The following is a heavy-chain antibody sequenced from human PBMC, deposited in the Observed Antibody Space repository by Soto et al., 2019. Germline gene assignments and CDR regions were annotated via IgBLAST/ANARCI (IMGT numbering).Heavy chain of an antibody. Sequence: DSVKVSCKTSGYTFSTYDINWVRQAPGQGLEWMGWMNPNSGDTGYAQKFLGRLTMTRDSSIRTVYMELSGLNSEDTAVYYCARVNYYGSGSYQDFFYFYALDVRGERTTVTTCS. CDR2: MNPNSGDT. J-gene: IGHJ6*04. CDR3: ARVNYYGSGSYQDFFYFYALDV. CDR1: GYTFSTYD. V-gene: IGHV1-8*01. D-gene: IGHD3-10*01.